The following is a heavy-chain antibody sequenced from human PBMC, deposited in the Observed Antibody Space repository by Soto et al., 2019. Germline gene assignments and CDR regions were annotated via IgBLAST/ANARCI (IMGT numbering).Heavy chain of an antibody. Sequence: QITLKESGPTLVKPTQTLTLTCTFSGFSLSTSGVGVGWIRQPPGKALEWLALIYWDDAKHYSPSLKSRLTTPKDTSKNQGVLTMANMDPVDTATYYCAHKGGGDRILDYWGQGTLVTVSS. CDR3: AHKGGGDRILDY. CDR1: GFSLSTSGVG. CDR2: IYWDDAK. V-gene: IGHV2-5*02. J-gene: IGHJ4*02. D-gene: IGHD3-16*01.